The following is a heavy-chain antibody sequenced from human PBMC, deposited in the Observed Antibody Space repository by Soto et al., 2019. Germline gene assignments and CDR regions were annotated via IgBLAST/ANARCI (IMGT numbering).Heavy chain of an antibody. Sequence: PGGSLSLSCASSGFTFSIYCMYWVRQAPGKWLWWVSRMNSDRSSTSYADSVKGRCTISRDNAKNTLYLQRNSLRAEDTAVYYCARGRPGSYFDDGGQGTPVTVSS. CDR3: ARGRPGSYFDD. J-gene: IGHJ4*02. CDR1: GFTFSIYC. D-gene: IGHD3-10*01. CDR2: MNSDRSST. V-gene: IGHV3-74*01.